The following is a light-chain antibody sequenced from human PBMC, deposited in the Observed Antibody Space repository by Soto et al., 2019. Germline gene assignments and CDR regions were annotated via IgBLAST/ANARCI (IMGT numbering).Light chain of an antibody. CDR1: QGIRSE. CDR3: LHDYNYPRT. J-gene: IGKJ1*01. V-gene: IGKV1-6*01. CDR2: AAS. Sequence: AIQMIQFPSSLSASVGDRVTITCRASQGIRSELAWYQQKPGKAPNLLIYAASTLQSGVPSRFSGSGSGTDFTLTISSLQPEDFATYYCLHDYNYPRTFGQGTKV.